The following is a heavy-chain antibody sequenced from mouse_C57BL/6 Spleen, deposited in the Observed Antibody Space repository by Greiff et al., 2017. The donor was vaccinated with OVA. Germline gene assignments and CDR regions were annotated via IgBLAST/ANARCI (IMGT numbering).Heavy chain of an antibody. J-gene: IGHJ4*01. D-gene: IGHD2-3*01. CDR1: GYSITSGYY. V-gene: IGHV3-6*01. Sequence: ESGPGLVKPSQSLSLTCSVTGYSITSGYYWNWIRQFPGNKLEWMGYISYDGSNNYNPSLKNRISITRDTSKNQFFLKLNSVTTEDTATYYCAREIYDGYYDAMDYWGQGTSVTVSS. CDR3: AREIYDGYYDAMDY. CDR2: ISYDGSN.